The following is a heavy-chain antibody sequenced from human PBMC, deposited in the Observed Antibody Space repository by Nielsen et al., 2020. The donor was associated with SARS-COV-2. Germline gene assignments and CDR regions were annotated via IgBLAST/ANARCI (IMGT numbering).Heavy chain of an antibody. V-gene: IGHV3-9*01. D-gene: IGHD3-10*01. CDR3: AKDMGPVIWYFDL. Sequence: GGSLRLSCAASGFTFDDYAMHWVLQAPGKGLEWVSGISWNSGSIGYADSVKGRFTISRDNAKNSLYLQMNSLRAEDTALYYCAKDMGPVIWYFDLWGRGTLVTVSS. CDR2: ISWNSGSI. CDR1: GFTFDDYA. J-gene: IGHJ2*01.